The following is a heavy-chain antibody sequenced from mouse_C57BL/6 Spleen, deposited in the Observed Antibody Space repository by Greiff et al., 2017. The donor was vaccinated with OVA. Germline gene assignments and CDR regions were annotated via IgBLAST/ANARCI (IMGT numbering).Heavy chain of an antibody. Sequence: QVQLKQSGPGLVAPSQSLSITCTVSGFSLTSYGVHWVRQPPGKGLEWLVVIWSDGSTTYNSALKSRLSISKDNSKSQVFLKMNSLQTDDTAMYYCARHGGLRGYFDVWGTGTTVTVSS. CDR3: ARHGGLRGYFDV. J-gene: IGHJ1*03. CDR1: GFSLTSYG. V-gene: IGHV2-6-1*01. D-gene: IGHD2-4*01. CDR2: IWSDGST.